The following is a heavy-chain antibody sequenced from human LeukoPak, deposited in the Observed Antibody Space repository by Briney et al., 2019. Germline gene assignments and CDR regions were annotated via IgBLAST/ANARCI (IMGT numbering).Heavy chain of an antibody. CDR3: ARQTIRGYSGQYYFDY. V-gene: IGHV5-51*01. Sequence: GESLKISCKGSGYSFTSYWIGWVRQMPGKGLEWMGIIYPGDSDTRYSPSFQGQVTISADKSISTAYLQWSSLKASDTAMYYCARQTIRGYSGQYYFDYWGQGTLVTVSS. CDR1: GYSFTSYW. J-gene: IGHJ4*02. D-gene: IGHD5-12*01. CDR2: IYPGDSDT.